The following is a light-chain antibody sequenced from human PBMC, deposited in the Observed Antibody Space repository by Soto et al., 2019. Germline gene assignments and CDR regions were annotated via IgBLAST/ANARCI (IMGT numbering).Light chain of an antibody. J-gene: IGKJ5*01. CDR2: DAS. CDR1: QSVGNY. Sequence: EIVLTQSPATLSLSPGERATLSYRASQSVGNYLAWYQQKPGQAPRLLIHDASNRATGVPARFSGSGSGTDFTLTISSLEPEDFALYYCQQRSNWPPITFGQGTRLEIK. V-gene: IGKV3-11*01. CDR3: QQRSNWPPIT.